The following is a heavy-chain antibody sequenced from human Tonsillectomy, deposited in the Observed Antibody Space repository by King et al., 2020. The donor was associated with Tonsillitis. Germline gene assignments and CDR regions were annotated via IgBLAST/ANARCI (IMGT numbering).Heavy chain of an antibody. CDR3: ARPRHCGGDCYSHYYFDY. CDR1: GYSFTTYG. J-gene: IGHJ4*02. D-gene: IGHD2-21*02. CDR2: IYPVDSDT. V-gene: IGHV5-51*01. Sequence: VQLVESGAEVKKPGESLKISCKGSGYSFTTYGIGWVRQMPGKGLEWIGIIYPVDSDTRYSPSFQGQVTIAADKSISTAYLQWSSLKASDTAMYYCARPRHCGGDCYSHYYFDYWGQGTLVTVSS.